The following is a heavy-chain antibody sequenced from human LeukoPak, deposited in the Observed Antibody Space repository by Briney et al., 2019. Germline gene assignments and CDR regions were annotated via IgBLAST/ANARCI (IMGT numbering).Heavy chain of an antibody. CDR3: ARTSSSSDAFDI. J-gene: IGHJ3*02. Sequence: PSETLSLTCTVSGGSISSYYWSWIRQPPGKGLEWIGYIYYSGSTYYNPSLKSRVTISVDSSKNQFSLKLSSVTAADTAVYYCARTSSSSDAFDIWGQGTMVTVSS. CDR1: GGSISSYY. CDR2: IYYSGST. D-gene: IGHD6-13*01. V-gene: IGHV4-59*08.